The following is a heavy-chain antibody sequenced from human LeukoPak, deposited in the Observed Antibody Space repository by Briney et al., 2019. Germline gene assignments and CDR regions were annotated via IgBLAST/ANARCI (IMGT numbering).Heavy chain of an antibody. J-gene: IGHJ6*02. CDR1: GFTFSSYG. V-gene: IGHV3-30*03. CDR3: ARDRDPMPSRGMDV. D-gene: IGHD2-2*01. CDR2: ISYDGSNK. Sequence: GGSLRLSCAASGFTFSSYGMHWVRQAPGKGLEWVAVISYDGSNKYYADSVKGRFTISRDNSKNTLYLQMNSLRAEDTAVYYCARDRDPMPSRGMDVWGQGTTVAVSS.